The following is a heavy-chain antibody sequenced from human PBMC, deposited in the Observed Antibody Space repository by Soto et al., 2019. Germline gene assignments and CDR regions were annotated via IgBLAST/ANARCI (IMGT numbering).Heavy chain of an antibody. CDR2: IKSKTDGGTT. D-gene: IGHD6-19*01. J-gene: IGHJ6*02. CDR3: ARVAREQWLVRMDV. V-gene: IGHV3-15*01. CDR1: GFTFSNAW. Sequence: GGSLRLSCGASGFTFSNAWMIWVRQAPGKGLEWVGRIKSKTDGGTTDYAAPVKGRFTISRDDSKNTLYLQMSSLRAEDTAVYYCARVAREQWLVRMDVWGQGTTVTVSS.